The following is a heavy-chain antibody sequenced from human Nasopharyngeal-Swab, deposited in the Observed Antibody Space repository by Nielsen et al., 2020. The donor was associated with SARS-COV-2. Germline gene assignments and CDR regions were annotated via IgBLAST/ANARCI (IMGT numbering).Heavy chain of an antibody. CDR1: GFPFSTYG. Sequence: GGSLRFSCAASGFPFSTYGMSWVRQAPGKGLEWVSSISGRGDNTYYADSVKGRFTISRDNSKNTLYLQMNSLRAEDTAIYYCAKDLKGPYFFWGQGTLVTVSS. J-gene: IGHJ4*02. V-gene: IGHV3-23*01. D-gene: IGHD2/OR15-2a*01. CDR3: AKDLKGPYFF. CDR2: ISGRGDNT.